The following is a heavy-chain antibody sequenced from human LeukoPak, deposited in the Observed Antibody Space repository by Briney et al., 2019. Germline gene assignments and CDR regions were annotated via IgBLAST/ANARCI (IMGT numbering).Heavy chain of an antibody. CDR2: ISAYNGNT. V-gene: IGHV1-18*01. D-gene: IGHD3-3*01. CDR1: GYTFTSYG. J-gene: IGHJ4*02. Sequence: ASVKVSCKASGYTFTSYGISWVRQAPGQGLEWMGWISAYNGNTNYAQKFQGRVTMTRNTSISTAYMELSSLRSEDTAVYYCARWRVLRFLEWSKMYYFDYWGQGTLVTVSS. CDR3: ARWRVLRFLEWSKMYYFDY.